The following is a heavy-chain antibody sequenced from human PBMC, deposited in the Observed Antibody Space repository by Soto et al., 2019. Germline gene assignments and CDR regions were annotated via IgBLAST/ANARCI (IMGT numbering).Heavy chain of an antibody. CDR2: ISSSSSYI. CDR3: ARDLGNGGESPYGMDV. Sequence: EVQLVESGGGLVKPGGSLRLSCAASGFTFSSYSMNWVRQAPGKGLEWVSSISSSSSYIYYADSVKGRFTISRDNAKNSLYLQMNSLRAEDTAVYYCARDLGNGGESPYGMDVWGQGTTVTVSS. J-gene: IGHJ6*02. CDR1: GFTFSSYS. V-gene: IGHV3-21*01. D-gene: IGHD3-10*01.